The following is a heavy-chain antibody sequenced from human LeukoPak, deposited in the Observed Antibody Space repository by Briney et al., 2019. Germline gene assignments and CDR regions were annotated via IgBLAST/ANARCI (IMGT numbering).Heavy chain of an antibody. Sequence: SETLSLTCAVYGGSFSGYYWSWIRQPPGKGLEWIGEINHSGSTNYNPSLKSRVTISVDTSKNQFSLKLSSVTAADTAVYYCARDGSSSWYSPPNFGYWGQGTLVTVSS. CDR2: INHSGST. CDR1: GGSFSGYY. CDR3: ARDGSSSWYSPPNFGY. D-gene: IGHD6-13*01. J-gene: IGHJ4*02. V-gene: IGHV4-34*01.